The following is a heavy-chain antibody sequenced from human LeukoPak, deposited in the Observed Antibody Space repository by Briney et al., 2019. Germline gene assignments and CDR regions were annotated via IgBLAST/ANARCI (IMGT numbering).Heavy chain of an antibody. CDR2: INHSGST. CDR3: ARLSAYYDFWSGYRAGGNYFDY. CDR1: GGSFSGYY. V-gene: IGHV4-34*01. J-gene: IGHJ4*02. D-gene: IGHD3-3*01. Sequence: SETLSLTCAVYGGSFSGYYWSWIRQPPGKGLEWIGEINHSGSTNYNPSLKSRVTISVDTSKNQFSLKLSSVTAADTAVYYCARLSAYYDFWSGYRAGGNYFDYWGQGTLVTVSS.